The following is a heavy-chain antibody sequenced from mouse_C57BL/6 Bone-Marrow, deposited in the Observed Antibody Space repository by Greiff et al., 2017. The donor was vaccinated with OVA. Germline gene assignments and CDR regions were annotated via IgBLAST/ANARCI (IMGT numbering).Heavy chain of an antibody. D-gene: IGHD2-3*01. CDR1: GYTFTTYW. J-gene: IGHJ3*01. Sequence: QVQLQQPGAELVMPGASVKLSCKASGYTFTTYWMHWVKQRPGQGLEWIGEIDPSDSYTNYNQKFKGKSTLTVDKSSSTAYMQLSSRTSEDAAVYYCARRRWLLPFAYWGQGTLVTVSA. CDR2: IDPSDSYT. CDR3: ARRRWLLPFAY. V-gene: IGHV1-69*01.